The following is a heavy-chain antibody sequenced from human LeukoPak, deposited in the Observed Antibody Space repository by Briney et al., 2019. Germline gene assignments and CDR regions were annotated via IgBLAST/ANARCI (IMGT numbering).Heavy chain of an antibody. D-gene: IGHD3-16*01. J-gene: IGHJ3*02. CDR1: GYSFSSYC. CDR2: IYPGDSDS. CDR3: ARRLGGAAVFEM. V-gene: IGHV5-51*01. Sequence: GALPKICSKSCGYSFSSYCIAWVRQMPGKGLEWMGSIYPGDSDSKYSRSFQGQVTTSADKSINTAYLQWSRLKASDSDKYYCARRLGGAAVFEMWGQETMVTVSS.